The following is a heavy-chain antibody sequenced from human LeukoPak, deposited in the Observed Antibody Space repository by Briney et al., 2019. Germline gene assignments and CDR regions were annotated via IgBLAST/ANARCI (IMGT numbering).Heavy chain of an antibody. CDR3: ARSSEMAADY. V-gene: IGHV3-53*01. Sequence: GGSLRLSCAASGFTVSSNYMSWVRQAPGKGLEWVSVIYSGGSTYYADSEKGRFTISRDNSKNTLYLQMNSLRAEDTAVYYCARSSEMAADYWGQGTLVTVSS. CDR1: GFTVSSNY. CDR2: IYSGGST. D-gene: IGHD5-24*01. J-gene: IGHJ4*02.